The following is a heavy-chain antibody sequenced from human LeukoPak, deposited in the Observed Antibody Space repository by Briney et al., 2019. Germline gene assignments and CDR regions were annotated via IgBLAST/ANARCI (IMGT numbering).Heavy chain of an antibody. CDR1: RGSISPYY. D-gene: IGHD2-2*01. Sequence: PSETLSLTCTVSRGSISPYYWSWLRQPPGMGLEWIGFIYYSGSTSYNPSLKSRVTMSLDTSKNQFSLKLNSVTATDTAVYYCASLTDIVVVDWFDPWGQGTLVTVSS. CDR2: IYYSGST. CDR3: ASLTDIVVVDWFDP. V-gene: IGHV4-59*08. J-gene: IGHJ5*02.